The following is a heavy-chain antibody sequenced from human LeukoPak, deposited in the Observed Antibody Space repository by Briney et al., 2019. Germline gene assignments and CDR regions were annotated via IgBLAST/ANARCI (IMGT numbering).Heavy chain of an antibody. Sequence: PSETLSLTCTVSGGSIRSYYWSWIRQPPGKGLEWIGEINHSGSTNYNPSLKSRVTISVDTSKNQFSLKLSSVTAADTAVYYCVSGTSSGWYLGWFDPWGQGTLVTVSS. J-gene: IGHJ5*02. V-gene: IGHV4-34*01. CDR2: INHSGST. CDR3: VSGTSSGWYLGWFDP. CDR1: GGSIRSYY. D-gene: IGHD6-19*01.